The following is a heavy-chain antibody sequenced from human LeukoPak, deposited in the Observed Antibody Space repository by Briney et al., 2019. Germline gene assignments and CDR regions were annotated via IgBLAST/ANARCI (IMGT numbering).Heavy chain of an antibody. V-gene: IGHV3-30*03. J-gene: IGHJ4*02. Sequence: GGSLRLSCAASGFTFSSYGMHWVRQAPGKGLEWVAVMSYDGSNKYYADSVKGRFTISRDNSKNTLYLQMNSLRAEDTAVYYCARDEQHGELSYWGQGTLVTVSS. CDR2: MSYDGSNK. CDR1: GFTFSSYG. D-gene: IGHD3-10*01. CDR3: ARDEQHGELSY.